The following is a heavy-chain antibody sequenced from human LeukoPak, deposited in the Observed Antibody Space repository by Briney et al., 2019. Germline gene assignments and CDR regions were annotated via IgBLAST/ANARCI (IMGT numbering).Heavy chain of an antibody. CDR2: IYYSGST. D-gene: IGHD3-16*01. Sequence: SETLSLTCTVSGGSISSYYWSWIRQPPGKGLEWIGYIYYSGSTNYNPSLKSRVTISVDTSKNQFSLKLSSVTAADTAVYYCARDRLSVGNYDCWGQGTLVTVSS. J-gene: IGHJ4*02. CDR3: ARDRLSVGNYDC. V-gene: IGHV4-59*01. CDR1: GGSISSYY.